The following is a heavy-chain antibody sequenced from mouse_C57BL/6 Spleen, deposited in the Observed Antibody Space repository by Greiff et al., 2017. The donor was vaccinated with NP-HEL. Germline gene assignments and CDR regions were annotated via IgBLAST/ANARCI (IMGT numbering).Heavy chain of an antibody. CDR1: GYTFTSYW. CDR3: ARRKAGTFDY. D-gene: IGHD4-1*01. CDR2: IDPSDSYT. V-gene: IGHV1-69*01. J-gene: IGHJ2*01. Sequence: QVQLQQPGAELVMPGASVKLSCKASGYTFTSYWMHWVKQRPGQGLEWIGEIDPSDSYTNYNQKFKGKSTLTVDKSSSTAYMQRSSLTSEDSAVYYCARRKAGTFDYWGQGTTLTVSS.